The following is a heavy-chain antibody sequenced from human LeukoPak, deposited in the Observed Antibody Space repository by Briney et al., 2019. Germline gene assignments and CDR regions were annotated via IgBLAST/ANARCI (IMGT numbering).Heavy chain of an antibody. CDR1: GYSFTDYY. V-gene: IGHV1-2*02. J-gene: IGHJ3*02. CDR2: INPYTGGT. CDR3: ARDRGYSGSYFEAFDI. D-gene: IGHD1-26*01. Sequence: ASVKVSCKTSGYSFTDYYLHWVRQAPGQGPQWMGWINPYTGGTNYAQKFQGRVTMTRDTSISTAYMELSRLRSDDTAVYYCARDRGYSGSYFEAFDIWGQGTMVTVSS.